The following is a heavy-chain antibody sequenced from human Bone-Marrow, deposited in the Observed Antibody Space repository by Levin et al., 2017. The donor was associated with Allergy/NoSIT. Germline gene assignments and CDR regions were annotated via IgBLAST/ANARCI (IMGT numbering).Heavy chain of an antibody. Sequence: LSQTLSLTCTVSGDSISSGHWWTWVRQSPEKRLEWLGEIYHSGNTNYNPSLKGRLTISVDDSKNQFSLKLVSVSAADTAVYYCARGRLYTGSSYDHFHAWGQGTVVTVSS. CDR1: GDSISSGHW. J-gene: IGHJ1*01. CDR3: ARGRLYTGSSYDHFHA. D-gene: IGHD1-1*01. V-gene: IGHV4-4*02. CDR2: IYHSGNT.